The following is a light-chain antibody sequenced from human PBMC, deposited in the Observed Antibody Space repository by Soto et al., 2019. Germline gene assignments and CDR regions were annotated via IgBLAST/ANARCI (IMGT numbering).Light chain of an antibody. CDR2: DVS. Sequence: QSALTQPRSVSGSPGQSVTLSCTGTSSDVGGYNYVSWYQQHPGKAPKGMIYDVSERPSGVPDRFSGSKSGNTASLTISGLQAEDEADYYCCSNAGSYEVFGGGTQLTVL. CDR1: SSDVGGYNY. V-gene: IGLV2-11*01. CDR3: CSNAGSYEV. J-gene: IGLJ2*01.